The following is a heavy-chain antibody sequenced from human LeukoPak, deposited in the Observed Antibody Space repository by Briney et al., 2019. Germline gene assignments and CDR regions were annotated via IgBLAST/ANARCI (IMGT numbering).Heavy chain of an antibody. J-gene: IGHJ4*02. V-gene: IGHV1-69*05. CDR1: GGTFSSYA. CDR3: VPTAGYSSGWYNFDY. Sequence: SVKVSCKXSGGTFSSYAISWVLQAPGQGLEWMGGIIPIFGTANYAQKFQGRVTITTDESTSTAYMELSSLRSEDTAVYYCVPTAGYSSGWYNFDYWGQGTLVTVSS. CDR2: IIPIFGTA. D-gene: IGHD6-19*01.